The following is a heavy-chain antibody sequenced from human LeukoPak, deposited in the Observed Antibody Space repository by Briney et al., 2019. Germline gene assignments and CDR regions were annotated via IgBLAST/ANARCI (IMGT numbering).Heavy chain of an antibody. V-gene: IGHV5-51*01. CDR1: GYSFSSYW. J-gene: IGHJ3*01. CDR2: LYPGDSDT. CDR3: ARGYCSSTSCYLDL. D-gene: IGHD2-2*01. Sequence: GESLKISCKGSGYSFSSYWIGWVRQMPGKGLEWMGILYPGDSDTRYSPSFQGQVTISADRSISTAYLQWSSLKASDTAMYYCARGYCSSTSCYLDLWGQGTMVTVSS.